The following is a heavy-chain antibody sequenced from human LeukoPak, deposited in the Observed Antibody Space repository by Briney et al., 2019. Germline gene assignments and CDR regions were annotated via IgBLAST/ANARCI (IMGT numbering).Heavy chain of an antibody. D-gene: IGHD1-26*01. CDR2: INQDGSEK. CDR3: ARDVRNRVGLNYYHQYMDV. CDR1: RTTFTHYW. V-gene: IGHV3-7*01. Sequence: PGGSLRLSCAASRTTFTHYWMSWVRQAPGKGLEWVANINQDGSEKYYVDSVKGRFIISRDNAENSVYLHMNSLRAEDTAVYYCARDVRNRVGLNYYHQYMDVWGIGTTVTVSS. J-gene: IGHJ6*03.